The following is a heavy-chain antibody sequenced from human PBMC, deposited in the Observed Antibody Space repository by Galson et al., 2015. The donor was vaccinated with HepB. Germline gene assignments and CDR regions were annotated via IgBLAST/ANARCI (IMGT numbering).Heavy chain of an antibody. J-gene: IGHJ4*02. CDR3: AKAPGWLPNVHVFHH. CDR1: GFTFSNNG. CDR2: ISYDGYKK. Sequence: SLRLSCAASGFTFSNNGMYWVRQTPAKGLEWVALISYDGYKKNYADSVKGRFTISRDNSKNTLYLQMNSLRVEDTAVYYCAKAPGWLPNVHVFHHWGQGTLVTVSS. V-gene: IGHV3-30*18. D-gene: IGHD6-19*01.